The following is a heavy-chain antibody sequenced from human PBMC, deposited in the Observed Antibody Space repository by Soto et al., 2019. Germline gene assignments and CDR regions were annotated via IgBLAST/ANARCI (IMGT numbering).Heavy chain of an antibody. Sequence: ESGGGLVKPGGSLRLSCAASGFTFSDYYMSWIRQAPGKGLEWVSYISSSSSYTNYADSVKGRFTISRDNAKNSLYLQMNSLRAEDTAVYYCARLGWELRMALGYWGQGTLVTVSS. CDR2: ISSSSSYT. V-gene: IGHV3-11*06. D-gene: IGHD1-26*01. CDR1: GFTFSDYY. J-gene: IGHJ4*02. CDR3: ARLGWELRMALGY.